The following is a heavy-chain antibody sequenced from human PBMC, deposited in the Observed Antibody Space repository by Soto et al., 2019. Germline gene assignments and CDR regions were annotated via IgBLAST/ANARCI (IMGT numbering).Heavy chain of an antibody. J-gene: IGHJ4*02. Sequence: SVKITCKASGGSFSSSGISWVRQAPGQWLEWVGGIIPIFVTSHYAQKFQGRVTITADESTNTAYMELSSLTSEDTAVYYCARSLDYHDYTGYSTVGVYFDYWGLGTLVTSPQ. CDR2: IIPIFVTS. CDR3: ARSLDYHDYTGYSTVGVYFDY. V-gene: IGHV1-69*01. D-gene: IGHD3-22*01. CDR1: GGSFSSSG.